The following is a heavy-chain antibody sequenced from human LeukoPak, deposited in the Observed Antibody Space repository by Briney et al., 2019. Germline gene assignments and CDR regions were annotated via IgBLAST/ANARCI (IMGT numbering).Heavy chain of an antibody. CDR1: GFTFSNAW. CDR3: TTGDTVAGFDY. Sequence: GGSLRLSCAASGFTFSNAWMSWVRQAPGRGLEWVGRIKSKTDGGTTDYAAPVKGRFTISRDDSKNTLYLQMNSLKTEDTAVYYCTTGDTVAGFDYWGQGTLVTVSS. V-gene: IGHV3-15*01. D-gene: IGHD5-12*01. CDR2: IKSKTDGGTT. J-gene: IGHJ4*02.